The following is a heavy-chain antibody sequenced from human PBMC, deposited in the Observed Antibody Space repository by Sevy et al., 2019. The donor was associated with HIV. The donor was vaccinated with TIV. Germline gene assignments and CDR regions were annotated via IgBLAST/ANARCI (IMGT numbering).Heavy chain of an antibody. D-gene: IGHD3-22*01. CDR1: GFTFNNYA. CDR3: ARGTNYYDSSGYQQFGYNWFDP. V-gene: IGHV3-30-3*01. J-gene: IGHJ5*02. CDR2: ISYDGGNK. Sequence: GGSLRLSCAASGFTFNNYAMHLVRQAPGKGLEWVAVISYDGGNKFYADSVKGRFTISRDNSKNTLYLQMNSLRAEDTAIYYCARGTNYYDSSGYQQFGYNWFDPWGQGTLVTCSS.